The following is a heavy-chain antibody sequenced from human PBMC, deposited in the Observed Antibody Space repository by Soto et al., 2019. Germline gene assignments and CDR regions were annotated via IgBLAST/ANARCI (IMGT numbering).Heavy chain of an antibody. J-gene: IGHJ5*02. Sequence: SETLSLTCTVSGGSIIGYYWSWIRQPPGKGLEWIGYIYYSGSTNYNPSLKSRVTISVDTSKNQFSLKLSSVTAADTAVYYCARAGGGSWYLGVVEPELDPWGQGTLVTVSS. V-gene: IGHV4-59*01. D-gene: IGHD6-13*01. CDR1: GGSIIGYY. CDR3: ARAGGGSWYLGVVEPELDP. CDR2: IYYSGST.